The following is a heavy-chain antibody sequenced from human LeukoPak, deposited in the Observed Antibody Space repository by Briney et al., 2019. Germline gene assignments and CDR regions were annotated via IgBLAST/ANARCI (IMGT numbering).Heavy chain of an antibody. CDR1: GGSISSYY. D-gene: IGHD2-2*01. Sequence: SETLSLTCTVSGGSISSYYWSWIRQPPGKGLEWIGYICYSGSTNYNPSLKSRVTVSVDTSKNQFSLKLSSVTAADTAVYYCARCLGYCSSTSCYPNWFDPWGQGTLVTVSS. CDR2: ICYSGST. CDR3: ARCLGYCSSTSCYPNWFDP. J-gene: IGHJ5*02. V-gene: IGHV4-59*01.